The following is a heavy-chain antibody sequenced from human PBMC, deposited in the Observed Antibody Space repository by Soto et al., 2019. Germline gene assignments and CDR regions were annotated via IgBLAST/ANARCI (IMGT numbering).Heavy chain of an antibody. J-gene: IGHJ6*02. CDR1: GYTFTSYG. CDR3: ARRSTIQVDX. CDR2: ISDYNGNT. Sequence: ASVKVSCKASGYTFTSYGISWVRQAPGQGIEWMGWISDYNGNTNYAKTLQGRVTMTTDTSTSTAYMELRSLRSDDTAVYYCARRSTIQVDXWGQGTTVTVS. V-gene: IGHV1-18*01. D-gene: IGHD5-12*01.